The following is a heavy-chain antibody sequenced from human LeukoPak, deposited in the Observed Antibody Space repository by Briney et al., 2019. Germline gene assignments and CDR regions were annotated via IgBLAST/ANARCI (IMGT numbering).Heavy chain of an antibody. CDR2: IYPGDSDT. D-gene: IGHD4-17*01. CDR1: GYSFTSYW. J-gene: IGHJ3*02. V-gene: IGHV5-51*01. Sequence: GESLKISCQGSGYSFTSYWIGWVRQMPGKGLEWMGIIYPGDSDTRYSPSFQGQVTISADKSISTAYLQWSSLKASDTAMYYCARTLRSTRGAFDIWGQGTMVTVSS. CDR3: ARTLRSTRGAFDI.